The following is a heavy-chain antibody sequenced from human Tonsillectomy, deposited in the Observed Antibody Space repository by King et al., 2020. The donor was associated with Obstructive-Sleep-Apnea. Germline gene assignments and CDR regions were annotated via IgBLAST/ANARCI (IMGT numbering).Heavy chain of an antibody. CDR3: AKGGVGFSWLVLLEDYYFDY. D-gene: IGHD6-19*01. CDR2: IRDDGSNK. CDR1: GFTFSSYG. V-gene: IGHV3-30*02. J-gene: IGHJ4*02. Sequence: VQLVESGGGVVQPGRSLRLSCAASGFTFSSYGMHWVRQAPGKGLGWVAFIRDDGSNKYYADSVKGRFTISRDNSKNTLYLQMNSLGAEDTAVYYCAKGGVGFSWLVLLEDYYFDYWGQGTLVTVSS.